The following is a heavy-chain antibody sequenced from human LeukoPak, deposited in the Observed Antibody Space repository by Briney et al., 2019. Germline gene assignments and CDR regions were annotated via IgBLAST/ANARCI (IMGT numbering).Heavy chain of an antibody. D-gene: IGHD2-2*01. V-gene: IGHV1-18*01. CDR1: GYRFTTYG. CDR2: INVYSRST. Sequence: ASVKVSCKASGYRFTTYGISWVRQAPGQGLEWMAWINVYSRSTEYKADLQGRLTVATETSTTTAYMELRSLRSDDTAVYYCVFGECSSTSCYPRRDYWGHGTLVTVSS. J-gene: IGHJ4*01. CDR3: VFGECSSTSCYPRRDY.